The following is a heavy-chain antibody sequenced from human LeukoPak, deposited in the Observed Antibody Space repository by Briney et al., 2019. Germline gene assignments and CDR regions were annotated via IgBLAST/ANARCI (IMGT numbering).Heavy chain of an antibody. J-gene: IGHJ4*02. CDR1: GLTFSSYW. Sequence: PGGSLRLSCAASGLTFSSYWMSWVRQAPGKGLEWVANIKQDGSEKYYVDSVKGRFTISRDNAKNSLYLQMNSLRAEDTAVYYCARGYNYGTFWGQGTLVTVSS. CDR2: IKQDGSEK. V-gene: IGHV3-7*04. CDR3: ARGYNYGTF. D-gene: IGHD5-18*01.